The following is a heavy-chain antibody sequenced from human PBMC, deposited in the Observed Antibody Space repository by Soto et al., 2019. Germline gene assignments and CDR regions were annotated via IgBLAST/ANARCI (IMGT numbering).Heavy chain of an antibody. CDR3: ARDRSYYGSGHYFGY. CDR2: IWYDGSKK. V-gene: IGHV3-33*01. D-gene: IGHD3-10*01. Sequence: GSLRLSCAASGFTFSSYGMHWVRQAPGKRLEWVAVIWYDGSKKYFADSVKGRFTISRDDSKNTVYLQMNSLRAEDTAVYYCARDRSYYGSGHYFGYWGQGA. J-gene: IGHJ4*02. CDR1: GFTFSSYG.